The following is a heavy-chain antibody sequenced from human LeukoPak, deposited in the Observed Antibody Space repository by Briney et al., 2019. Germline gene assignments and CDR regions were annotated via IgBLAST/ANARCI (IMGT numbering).Heavy chain of an antibody. Sequence: ASVTVSFTASGGTFSSYAISWVRQAPGQGLEWMGGIIPIFGTANYAQKLQGRVTMTTDTSTSTAYMELRSLRSDDTAVYYCARDVQYYYGSGNFDYWGQGTLVTVSS. CDR3: ARDVQYYYGSGNFDY. J-gene: IGHJ4*02. V-gene: IGHV1-69*05. CDR1: GGTFSSYA. D-gene: IGHD3-10*01. CDR2: IIPIFGTA.